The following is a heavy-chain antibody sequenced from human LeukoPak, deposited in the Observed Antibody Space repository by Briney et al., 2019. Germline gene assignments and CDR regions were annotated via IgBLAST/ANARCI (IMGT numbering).Heavy chain of an antibody. V-gene: IGHV1-46*01. CDR3: AKLATSDTGETY. J-gene: IGHJ4*02. D-gene: IGHD3-16*01. CDR2: INPSGDST. Sequence: ASVKISCKASGYTFTINHIHWVRQAPGQGLEWMGVINPSGDSTTYAQNFQGRVTMTRDTSTSTVYMELRSLRSEDTAIYYCAKLATSDTGETYWGQGTLVTVSS. CDR1: GYTFTINH.